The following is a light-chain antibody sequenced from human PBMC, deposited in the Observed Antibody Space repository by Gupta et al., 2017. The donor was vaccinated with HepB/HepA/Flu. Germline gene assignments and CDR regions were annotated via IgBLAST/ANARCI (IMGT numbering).Light chain of an antibody. CDR3: QQENNGHPSWT. J-gene: IGKJ1*01. Sequence: EIVMTQSPATLSVSPGERATLSCRASQSVSRTLAWYQQKPGQAPRLLIYGASTRAKGIPARFSGSGVGTEFSLTISSRQSEDFAVYYCQQENNGHPSWTFGQGTKVEIK. V-gene: IGKV3-15*01. CDR1: QSVSRT. CDR2: GAS.